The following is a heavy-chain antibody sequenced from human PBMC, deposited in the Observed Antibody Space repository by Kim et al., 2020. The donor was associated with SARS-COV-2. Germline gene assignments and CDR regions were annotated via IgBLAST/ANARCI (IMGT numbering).Heavy chain of an antibody. D-gene: IGHD3-10*01. CDR3: ARETPEYYFDY. Sequence: GGSLRLSCAASGFTFSSYGMHWVRQAPGKGLEWVAVISYDGSNKYYADSVKGRFNISRDNSKNTLYLQMNSLRAEDTAVYYCARETPEYYFDYWGQGALVTVSS. CDR2: ISYDGSNK. J-gene: IGHJ4*02. CDR1: GFTFSSYG. V-gene: IGHV3-33*05.